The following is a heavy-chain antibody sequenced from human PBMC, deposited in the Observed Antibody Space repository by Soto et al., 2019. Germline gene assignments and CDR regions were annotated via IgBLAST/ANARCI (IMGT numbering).Heavy chain of an antibody. CDR2: INYSRRT. J-gene: IGHJ6*02. V-gene: IGHV4-34*01. D-gene: IGHD3-10*01. CDR3: ARRQLVRGAIIPYYHYGLDV. CDR1: GGSLSGYQ. Sequence: SETLSLTSAAYGGSLSGYQWSWIRQPPGKGLEWIGEINYSRRTNYNVSLKSRVTISVDTSKNQFSLKMNSVTAADTAVYFCARRQLVRGAIIPYYHYGLDVWGQGTSVTVSS.